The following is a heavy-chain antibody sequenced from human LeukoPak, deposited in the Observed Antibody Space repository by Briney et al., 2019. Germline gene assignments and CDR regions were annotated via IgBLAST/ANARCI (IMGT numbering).Heavy chain of an antibody. CDR3: ARRSAGADRYSTSSRADY. J-gene: IGHJ4*02. D-gene: IGHD6-6*01. Sequence: GGSLRLSCAASGFTFSSYWMHWVRQAPGKGLVWVSQINSDGSNTRYADSVKGRFTISRDNAKNTLYVQMNSLRAEDTAVYYCARRSAGADRYSTSSRADYWGQGTLVTVSS. V-gene: IGHV3-74*01. CDR2: INSDGSNT. CDR1: GFTFSSYW.